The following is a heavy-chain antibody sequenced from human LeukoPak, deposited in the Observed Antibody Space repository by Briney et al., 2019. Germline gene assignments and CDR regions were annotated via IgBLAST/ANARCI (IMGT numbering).Heavy chain of an antibody. Sequence: SETLSLTCTVSGGSNSSGSYYWSWIRQPAGKGLEWIGRIYTSGSTNYNPSLKSRVTISVDTSKNQFSLKLSSVTAADTAVYYCARGYYDFWSAVGFDYWGQGTLVTVSS. J-gene: IGHJ4*02. CDR3: ARGYYDFWSAVGFDY. V-gene: IGHV4-61*02. D-gene: IGHD3-3*01. CDR2: IYTSGST. CDR1: GGSNSSGSYY.